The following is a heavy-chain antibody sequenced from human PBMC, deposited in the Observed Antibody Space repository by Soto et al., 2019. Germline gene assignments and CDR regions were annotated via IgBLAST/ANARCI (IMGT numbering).Heavy chain of an antibody. D-gene: IGHD3-10*01. V-gene: IGHV3-23*01. Sequence: GGSLRLSCAASGFTFSSYAMSWVRQAPGKGLEWVSAISGSGGSTYYPDSVEGRFTISRDNSKNTLYLQINSLRAEDTGVYYCAKMEKGRYYYGSVDYWGQGTLVTVSS. CDR2: ISGSGGST. J-gene: IGHJ4*02. CDR3: AKMEKGRYYYGSVDY. CDR1: GFTFSSYA.